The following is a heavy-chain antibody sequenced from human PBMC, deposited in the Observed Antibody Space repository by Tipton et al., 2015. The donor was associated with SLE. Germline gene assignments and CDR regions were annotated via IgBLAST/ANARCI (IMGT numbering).Heavy chain of an antibody. CDR1: GGTFSGLY. CDR3: ARDWRDSGWYGGFDS. V-gene: IGHV4-34*01. D-gene: IGHD6-19*01. J-gene: IGHJ4*02. CDR2: INNSGRT. Sequence: TLSLTCAVYGGTFSGLYWTWIRQAPGKGLEWIGEINNSGRTNYNPSLKSRVTISVDTSKIQFSLKLNSVTAADTAVYYCARDWRDSGWYGGFDSWAQGTLVTVSS.